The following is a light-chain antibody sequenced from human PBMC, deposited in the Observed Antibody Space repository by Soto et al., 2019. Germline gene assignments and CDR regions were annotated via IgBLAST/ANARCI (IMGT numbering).Light chain of an antibody. Sequence: QAVVTQPPTASGTPGQRVTSSCSGSRSNIGSNYVYWYQQVPGTAHKLLIYRNDQRPSGVTDRFSGSKSGTSASLAIRGLRSEDEADYYCVAWDDSLSGGVFGGGTQLTVL. CDR3: VAWDDSLSGGV. J-gene: IGLJ7*01. CDR2: RND. V-gene: IGLV1-47*01. CDR1: RSNIGSNY.